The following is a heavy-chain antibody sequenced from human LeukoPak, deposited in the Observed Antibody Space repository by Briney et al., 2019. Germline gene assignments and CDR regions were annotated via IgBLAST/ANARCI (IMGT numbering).Heavy chain of an antibody. CDR1: GGSISSYY. CDR2: IYTSGST. V-gene: IGHV4-4*07. Sequence: SETLSLTCTVSGGSISSYYWSWIRQPAGKGLEWIGRIYTSGSTNYNPSLKSRVTMSVDTSKNQFSLKPSSVTAADTAVYYCARVSYCSSTSCYFRAFDIWGQGTMVTVSS. CDR3: ARVSYCSSTSCYFRAFDI. J-gene: IGHJ3*02. D-gene: IGHD2-2*01.